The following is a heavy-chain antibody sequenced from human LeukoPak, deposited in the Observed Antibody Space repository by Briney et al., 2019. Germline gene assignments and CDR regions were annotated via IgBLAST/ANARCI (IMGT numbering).Heavy chain of an antibody. CDR3: ARGAGTTPLGY. Sequence: ASVKVSCKTSGYMFTKYDINWVRQAPGQGLEWMGWISAYNGNTNYAQKLQGRVTMTTDTSTSTAYMELRSLRSDDTAVYYCARGAGTTPLGYWGQGTLVTVSS. CDR1: GYMFTKYD. J-gene: IGHJ4*02. D-gene: IGHD1-7*01. V-gene: IGHV1-18*01. CDR2: ISAYNGNT.